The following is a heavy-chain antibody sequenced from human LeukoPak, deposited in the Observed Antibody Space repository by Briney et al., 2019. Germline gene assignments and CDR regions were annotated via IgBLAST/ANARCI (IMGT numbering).Heavy chain of an antibody. Sequence: SQTLSLTCTVSGGSISSGSYYWSWIRQPAGKGLEWIGRIYTSGSTNYNPSLKSRVTISVDTSKNQFSLKLSSVTAADTAVYYCARGGRRYGMDVWGQGTTVTVSS. V-gene: IGHV4-61*02. CDR1: GGSISSGSYY. D-gene: IGHD5-12*01. CDR3: ARGGRRYGMDV. J-gene: IGHJ6*02. CDR2: IYTSGST.